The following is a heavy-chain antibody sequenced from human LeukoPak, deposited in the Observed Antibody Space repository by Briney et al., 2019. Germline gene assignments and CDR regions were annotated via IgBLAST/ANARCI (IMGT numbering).Heavy chain of an antibody. V-gene: IGHV3-23*01. CDR3: AKRGSGGPFDY. J-gene: IGHJ4*02. D-gene: IGHD2-15*01. CDR1: GFTFSTFV. Sequence: GGSLRLSCVASGFTFSTFVMSWVRQAPGKGLEWVSGISGSGGSTYYADSVKGRFTISRDNSKKTLNLQMSSVRAEDTAVYYCAKRGSGGPFDYWGQGTLVTVSS. CDR2: ISGSGGST.